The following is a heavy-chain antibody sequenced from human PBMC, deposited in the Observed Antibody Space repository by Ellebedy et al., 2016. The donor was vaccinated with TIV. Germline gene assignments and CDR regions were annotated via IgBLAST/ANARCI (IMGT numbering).Heavy chain of an antibody. CDR2: VYSDDSI. D-gene: IGHD5-18*01. Sequence: PGGSLRLSCSVSGLTVSDTFMIWVRQAPGKGLEWVSVVYSDDSINYADSVKGRFIISRDGSKNTLYLQMNSLRAEDTAVYYCASRGYSYAPSAWGQGTLVSVSS. J-gene: IGHJ5*02. V-gene: IGHV3-53*01. CDR1: GLTVSDTF. CDR3: ASRGYSYAPSA.